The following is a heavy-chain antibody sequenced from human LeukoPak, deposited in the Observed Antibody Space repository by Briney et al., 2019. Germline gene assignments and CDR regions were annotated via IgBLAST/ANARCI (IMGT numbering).Heavy chain of an antibody. V-gene: IGHV4-59*01. CDR2: IYYSGST. J-gene: IGHJ1*01. D-gene: IGHD6-19*01. CDR3: ARALSSGWHTEYFQH. CDR1: GGSISSYY. Sequence: PSETLFLTCTVSGGSISSYYWSWIRQPPGKGLEWIGYIYYSGSTNYNPSLKSRVTISVDTSKNQFSLKLSSVTAADTAVYYCARALSSGWHTEYFQHWGQGTLVTVSS.